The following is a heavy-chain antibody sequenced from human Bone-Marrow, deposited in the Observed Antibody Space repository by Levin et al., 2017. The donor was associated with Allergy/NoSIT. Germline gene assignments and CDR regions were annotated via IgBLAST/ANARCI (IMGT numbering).Heavy chain of an antibody. CDR2: ISSDGSNE. D-gene: IGHD2-21*01. CDR1: EFTFDTYT. CDR3: AKEKVTMVVESIESYFDL. J-gene: IGHJ4*02. Sequence: SCAASEFTFDTYTMHWVRQAPGKGLEWVAVISSDGSNEYYRASVKGRFTISRDNSKNILFLQMNSLRGEDTAVYYCAKEKVTMVVESIESYFDLWGQGTLVTVSS. V-gene: IGHV3-30-3*01.